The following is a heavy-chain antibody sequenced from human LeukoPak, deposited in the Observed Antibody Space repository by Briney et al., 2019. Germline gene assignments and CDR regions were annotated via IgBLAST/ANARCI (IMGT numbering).Heavy chain of an antibody. J-gene: IGHJ4*02. V-gene: IGHV3-23*01. D-gene: IGHD5-24*01. CDR1: RFTFSDYA. CDR2: LSISTGST. CDR3: AKGREVATITDFDY. Sequence: GGSLRLSCAASRFTFSDYALSWVRQAPGKGLEWVPSLSISTGSTYYADSVKGRFTISRDNSENILYLQMDSLGAEDTAVYYCAKGREVATITDFDYWGQGTLVTVSS.